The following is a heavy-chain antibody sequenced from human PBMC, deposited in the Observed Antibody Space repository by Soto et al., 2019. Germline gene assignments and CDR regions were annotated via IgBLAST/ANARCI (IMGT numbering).Heavy chain of an antibody. D-gene: IGHD3-3*01. V-gene: IGHV4-59*08. CDR1: GGSISSYY. Sequence: SQTLSLPCTVSGGSISSYYWSWIRQPPGKGLEWIGYIYYSGSTNYNPSLKSRVTISVDTSKNQFSLKLSSVTAADTAVYYCARHFRVYDFWSGPQANYYYYYMDVWGKGTTVTVSS. J-gene: IGHJ6*03. CDR2: IYYSGST. CDR3: ARHFRVYDFWSGPQANYYYYYMDV.